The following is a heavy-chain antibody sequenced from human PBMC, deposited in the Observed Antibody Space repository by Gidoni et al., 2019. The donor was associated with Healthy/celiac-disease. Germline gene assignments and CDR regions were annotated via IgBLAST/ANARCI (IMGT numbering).Heavy chain of an antibody. CDR1: GGTFSSYP. CDR3: ASTVEMATNPPGGDY. CDR2: IIPILGIA. J-gene: IGHJ4*02. Sequence: QVQLVHSGAAVKKPGSSVRVSCKASGGTFSSYPISWVRQAPGQGLAWMGRIIPILGIANYAQKFQGRVTITADKSTSTAYMELSSLRSEDTAVYYCASTVEMATNPPGGDYWGQGTLVTVSS. V-gene: IGHV1-69*02. D-gene: IGHD4-4*01.